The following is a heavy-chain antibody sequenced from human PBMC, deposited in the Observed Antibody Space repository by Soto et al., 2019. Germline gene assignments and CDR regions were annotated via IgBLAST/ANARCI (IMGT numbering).Heavy chain of an antibody. J-gene: IGHJ4*02. CDR1: GLKFASYA. CDR3: AKAGNYYDRSGFYNYPDY. D-gene: IGHD3-22*01. Sequence: PGGSLRLSCTASGLKFASYAMTWVRQAPGKGLEWVSGITGSGKSTYYAASVKGRFTISRDNSKNTVYVQMNTLSAEDTAVYYCAKAGNYYDRSGFYNYPDYWGQGTLVTSPQ. CDR2: ITGSGKST. V-gene: IGHV3-23*01.